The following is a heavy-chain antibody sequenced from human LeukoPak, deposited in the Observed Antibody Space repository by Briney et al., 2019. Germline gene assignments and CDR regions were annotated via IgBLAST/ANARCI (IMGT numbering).Heavy chain of an antibody. CDR1: GFTFTSSA. CDR3: AKDRASAGVSGLFHS. J-gene: IGHJ4*02. V-gene: IGHV3-30*18. Sequence: GGSLRLSCAASGFTFTSSAIHWVRQAPGKGLEWVAVISNSGSVYADSVKGRFTVTRDNSKNTVHLQMDSLRTDDTALYYCAKDRASAGVSGLFHSCGQGTLVTVSS. CDR2: ISNSGSV. D-gene: IGHD5/OR15-5a*01.